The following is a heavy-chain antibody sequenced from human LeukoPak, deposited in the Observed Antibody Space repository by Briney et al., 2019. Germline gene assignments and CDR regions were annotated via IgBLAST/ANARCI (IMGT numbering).Heavy chain of an antibody. J-gene: IGHJ5*02. CDR3: ARIPAVASQNWFDP. CDR2: IYPGDSDT. Sequence: GESLKISCKGSGYSFTSYWIGWVRQLPGKDLEWMGIIYPGDSDTRYSPSFQGQVTISADKSISTAYLQWSSLKASDTAMYYCARIPAVASQNWFDPWGQGTLVTVSS. D-gene: IGHD6-19*01. V-gene: IGHV5-51*01. CDR1: GYSFTSYW.